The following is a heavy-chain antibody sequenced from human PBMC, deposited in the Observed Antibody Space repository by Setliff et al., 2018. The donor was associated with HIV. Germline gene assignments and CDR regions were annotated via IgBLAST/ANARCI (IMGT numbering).Heavy chain of an antibody. D-gene: IGHD5-18*01. Sequence: SETLSLTCTVSGGSISSYYWSCIRQPPGKGLEWIGYIDNSGSTNYNPSLKSRVTISVDTSKNQISLKLSSVTAADTAMYYCARRGYSYVERVYYYYMDVWGKGTTVTVSS. CDR3: ARRGYSYVERVYYYYMDV. CDR2: IDNSGST. CDR1: GGSISSYY. J-gene: IGHJ6*03. V-gene: IGHV4-4*09.